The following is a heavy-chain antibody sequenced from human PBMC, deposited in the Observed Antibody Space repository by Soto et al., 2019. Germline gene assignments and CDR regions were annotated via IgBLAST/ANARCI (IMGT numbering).Heavy chain of an antibody. CDR1: GFTFSNYA. Sequence: EVQLLESGGGLVQPGGSLRLSCAASGFTFSNYAMSWVRQAPGKGLEWVSAISGSGISTYYADSVKGRFTVSRDNSKNTLYLQMNSLRAEDTAMYYCAREQKFGEPPWGQGTLVTVSS. CDR2: ISGSGIST. CDR3: AREQKFGEPP. J-gene: IGHJ5*02. V-gene: IGHV3-23*01. D-gene: IGHD3-10*01.